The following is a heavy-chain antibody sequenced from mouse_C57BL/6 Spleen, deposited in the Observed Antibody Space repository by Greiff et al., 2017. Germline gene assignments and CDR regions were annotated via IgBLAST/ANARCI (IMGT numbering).Heavy chain of an antibody. CDR3: TSLDYYGSSWYFDV. V-gene: IGHV6-6*01. J-gene: IGHJ1*03. Sequence: EVKVEESGGGLVQPGGSMKLSCAASGFTFSNAWMDWVRQSPEKGLEWVAEIRNKANNHATYYAESVKGRFTISRDDSKSSVYLQMNSLRAEDTGIYYCTSLDYYGSSWYFDVWGTGTTVTVSS. CDR2: IRNKANNHAT. D-gene: IGHD1-1*01. CDR1: GFTFSNAW.